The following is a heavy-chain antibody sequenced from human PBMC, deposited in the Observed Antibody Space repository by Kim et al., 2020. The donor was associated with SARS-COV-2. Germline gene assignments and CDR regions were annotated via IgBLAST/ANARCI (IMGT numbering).Heavy chain of an antibody. D-gene: IGHD6-19*01. CDR3: ARPSSGLGMDV. Sequence: YYADSVKDRFTISRDNANNSLYLKMNSLRVEDTAVFYCARPSSGLGMDVWGQGTTVTVSS. J-gene: IGHJ6*02. V-gene: IGHV3-11*01.